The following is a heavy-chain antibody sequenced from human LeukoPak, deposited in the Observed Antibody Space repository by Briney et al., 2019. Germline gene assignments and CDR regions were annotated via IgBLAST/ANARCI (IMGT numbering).Heavy chain of an antibody. D-gene: IGHD1-1*01. CDR2: IIPIFGTA. CDR3: ARGLRLERSYYYYGMDV. J-gene: IGHJ6*04. V-gene: IGHV1-69*13. CDR1: GGTFSSYA. Sequence: SVKVSCKASGGTFSSYAISWVRQAPGQGLEWMGGIIPIFGTANYAQKFQGRVTITADESTSTAYMELSSLRSEDTAVYYCARGLRLERSYYYYGMDVWGEGTTVTVSS.